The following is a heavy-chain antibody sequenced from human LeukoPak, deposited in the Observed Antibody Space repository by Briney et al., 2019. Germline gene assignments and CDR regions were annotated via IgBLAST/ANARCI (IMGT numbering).Heavy chain of an antibody. CDR3: ARGLFAIVVVPAAIATWFDP. J-gene: IGHJ5*02. D-gene: IGHD2-2*01. V-gene: IGHV4-38-2*02. CDR1: GYSISSGYY. Sequence: PSETLSLTCTVSGYSISSGYYWDWIRQPPGKGLEWIGTLSHSGSTNYNPSLKSRVTISVDTSKNQFSLKLSSVTAADTAVYYCARGLFAIVVVPAAIATWFDPWGQGTLVTVSS. CDR2: LSHSGST.